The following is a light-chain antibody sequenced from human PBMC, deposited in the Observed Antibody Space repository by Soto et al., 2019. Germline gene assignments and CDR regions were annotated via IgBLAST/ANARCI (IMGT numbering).Light chain of an antibody. Sequence: DIQMTQSPSSLSASVGERVTITCRASQSTSGFVNWYQHKPGRAPKLLIYAASSLQGGVPPRFSGSGSLTDFTLTISSLQPEDFATYYCQQSHSIPYTFGQGTTLDIK. CDR3: QQSHSIPYT. V-gene: IGKV1-39*01. J-gene: IGKJ2*01. CDR1: QSTSGF. CDR2: AAS.